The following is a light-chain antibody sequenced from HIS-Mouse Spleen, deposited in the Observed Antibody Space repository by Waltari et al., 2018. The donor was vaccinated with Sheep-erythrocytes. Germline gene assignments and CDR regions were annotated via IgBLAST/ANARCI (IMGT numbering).Light chain of an antibody. CDR2: KDS. V-gene: IGLV3-27*01. CDR1: VLAKKK. Sequence: SYELTQPSSVSVSPGQTARITCSGDVLAKKKKARGFQQKPGQAPGLVIYKDSERPSGIPERFSGSSSGTTVTLTISGAQVEDEADYYCYSAADNNLVFGGGTKLTVL. J-gene: IGLJ3*02. CDR3: YSAADNNLV.